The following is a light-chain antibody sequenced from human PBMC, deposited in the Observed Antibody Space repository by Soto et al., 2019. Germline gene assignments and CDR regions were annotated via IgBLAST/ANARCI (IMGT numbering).Light chain of an antibody. CDR3: SSYTTSYFYV. V-gene: IGLV2-14*01. CDR1: GCGIGACNY. J-gene: IGLJ1*01. Sequence: QSALTQPASVSGSAGKSITISCTGSGCGIGACNYVSWYQQHPGKAPKLLIYGVQNRPSRASYRFSASKSAFTASLTISGIQAEDEADYYCSSYTTSYFYVFGPGTKVTVL. CDR2: GVQ.